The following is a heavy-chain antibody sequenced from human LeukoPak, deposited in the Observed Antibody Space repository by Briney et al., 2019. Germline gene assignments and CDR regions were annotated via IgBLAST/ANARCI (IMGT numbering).Heavy chain of an antibody. D-gene: IGHD6-13*01. CDR2: IYYSGST. CDR1: GASISIYY. J-gene: IGHJ4*02. V-gene: IGHV4-59*01. CDR3: ASGPYPAAGTDHQFDY. Sequence: SETLSLTCTVSGASISIYYWSWIRQPPGKGLEWIGYIYYSGSTKYNPSLKSRVTISVDTSKNQFSLKVSSVTAEDTAVYYCASGPYPAAGTDHQFDYWGQGTLVTVSS.